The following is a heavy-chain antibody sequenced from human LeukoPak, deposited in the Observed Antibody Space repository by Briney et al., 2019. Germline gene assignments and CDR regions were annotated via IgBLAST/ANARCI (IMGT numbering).Heavy chain of an antibody. CDR3: ARHGSSSSSVNWFDP. V-gene: IGHV5-51*01. D-gene: IGHD6-6*01. CDR2: IYPGDSDT. J-gene: IGHJ5*02. Sequence: GESLKISCKGSGYSFTTYWIAWVRQMPGKGLEWMGIIYPGDSDTRYSPSFQGQVTISADKSISTAYLQWSSLKASDTAMYYCARHGSSSSSVNWFDPWGQGTLVTVSS. CDR1: GYSFTTYW.